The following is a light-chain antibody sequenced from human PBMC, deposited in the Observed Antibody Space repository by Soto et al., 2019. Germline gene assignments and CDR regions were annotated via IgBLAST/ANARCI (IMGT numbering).Light chain of an antibody. Sequence: ELVLTQSPATLSLSPGERATLSCRASQSVSGYLAWYQQKPGQAPRLLIHGASTRATGIAARFSGSGSGTEFTLTISGLQSEDFATYYCQQYNNWPVTFGGGTKVDIK. CDR2: GAS. J-gene: IGKJ4*01. V-gene: IGKV3D-15*01. CDR3: QQYNNWPVT. CDR1: QSVSGY.